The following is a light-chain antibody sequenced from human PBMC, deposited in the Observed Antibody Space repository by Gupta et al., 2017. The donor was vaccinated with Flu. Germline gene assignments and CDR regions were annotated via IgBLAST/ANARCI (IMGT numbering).Light chain of an antibody. CDR1: SSDVGSNNL. V-gene: IGLV2-23*03. CDR2: EGS. CDR3: CSYTVSSSV. J-gene: IGLJ1*01. Sequence: QSALTQPASGSGSPGQSITISCTGTSSDVGSNNLGSWYQQHPGKAPKVMIYEGSKRPSGVSNRFSGSKSGNTASLTISGRQAEDEADYYCCSYTVSSSVFGTGTKVTVL.